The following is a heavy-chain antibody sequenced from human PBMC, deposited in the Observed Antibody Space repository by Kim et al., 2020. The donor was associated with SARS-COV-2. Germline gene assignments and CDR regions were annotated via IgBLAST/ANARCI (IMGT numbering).Heavy chain of an antibody. CDR2: ISSSGSTI. J-gene: IGHJ4*02. CDR1: GFTFSSYE. Sequence: GGSLRLSCAASGFTFSSYEMNWVRQAPGKGLEWVSYISSSGSTIYYADSVKGRFTISRDNAKNSLYLQMNSLRAEDTAVYYCARAVKAAAGIFDYWGQGTLVTVSS. CDR3: ARAVKAAAGIFDY. V-gene: IGHV3-48*03. D-gene: IGHD6-13*01.